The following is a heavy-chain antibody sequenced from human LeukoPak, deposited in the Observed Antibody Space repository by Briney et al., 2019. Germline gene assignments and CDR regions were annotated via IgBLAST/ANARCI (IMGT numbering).Heavy chain of an antibody. D-gene: IGHD3-22*01. Sequence: LRLSCAASGFTFSDYYMSWIRQAPGKGLEWIGYIYYSGSTYYNPSLKSRVTISVDTSKNQFSLKLSSVTAADTAVYYCARDGPYDSSGYYSNYWGQGTLVTVSS. CDR3: ARDGPYDSSGYYSNY. V-gene: IGHV4-31*02. CDR1: GFTFSDYY. CDR2: IYYSGST. J-gene: IGHJ4*02.